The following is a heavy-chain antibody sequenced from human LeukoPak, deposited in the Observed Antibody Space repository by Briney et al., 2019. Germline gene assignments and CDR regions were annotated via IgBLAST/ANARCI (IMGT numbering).Heavy chain of an antibody. CDR3: ARPAHTYYYDSSGYYHGWFDP. J-gene: IGHJ5*02. CDR2: IYYSGST. V-gene: IGHV4-39*01. CDR1: GGSISSSSYS. D-gene: IGHD3-22*01. Sequence: RSSETLSLTCTVSGGSISSSSYSWGWIRQPPGKGLEWIGSIYYSGSTYYNPSLKSRVTISVDTSKNQFSLKLSSVTAADTAVYYCARPAHTYYYDSSGYYHGWFDPWGQGTLVTVSS.